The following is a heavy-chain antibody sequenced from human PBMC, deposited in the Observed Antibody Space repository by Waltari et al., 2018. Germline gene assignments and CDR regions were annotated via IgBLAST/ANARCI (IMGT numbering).Heavy chain of an antibody. J-gene: IGHJ4*02. CDR1: GGSISSSSYY. D-gene: IGHD4-4*01. CDR3: ARGLDSNYEGY. V-gene: IGHV4-39*02. Sequence: QLQLQESGPGLVKPSETLSLTCTVSGGSISSSSYYWGWIRQPPGKGLEWIGSIYYSGSTYYNPALKSRVTMTTDTSTSTVYRELRSLRADDTAVYYCARGLDSNYEGYWGQGTLVTVSS. CDR2: IYYSGST.